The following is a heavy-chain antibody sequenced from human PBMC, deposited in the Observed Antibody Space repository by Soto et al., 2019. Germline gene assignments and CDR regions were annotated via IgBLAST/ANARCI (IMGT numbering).Heavy chain of an antibody. D-gene: IGHD3-10*01. Sequence: ASVKVSCKASGYTFTSYGISWVRQAPGQGLEWMGWISAYNGNTNYAQKFQARITMTRDTSTSTVYMELSSLRSEDTAVYYCARAPRGGVIIVITSAQIDYWGQGTLVTVSS. V-gene: IGHV1-18*01. CDR2: ISAYNGNT. CDR3: ARAPRGGVIIVITSAQIDY. J-gene: IGHJ4*02. CDR1: GYTFTSYG.